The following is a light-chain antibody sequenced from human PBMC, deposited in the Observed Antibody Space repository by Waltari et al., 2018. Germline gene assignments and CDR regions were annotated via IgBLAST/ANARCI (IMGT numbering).Light chain of an antibody. CDR2: RAS. CDR3: QQGYSYPLT. V-gene: IGKV1-39*01. J-gene: IGKJ4*01. CDR1: QGIVNN. Sequence: DIQMTQSPSSLSASVGDTVTITCQASQGIVNNLNWYQQKPAKAPKLLIYRASSLQSGISSRFSGSGSGTDFTLTISSLQPEDFATYYCQQGYSYPLTFGGGTKVEIK.